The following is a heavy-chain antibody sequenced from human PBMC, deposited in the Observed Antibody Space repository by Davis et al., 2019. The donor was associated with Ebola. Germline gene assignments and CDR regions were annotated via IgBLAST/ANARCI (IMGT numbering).Heavy chain of an antibody. D-gene: IGHD6-13*01. V-gene: IGHV1-18*01. CDR2: ISPNRGKT. CDR3: ARAIAAAGFPGIDY. Sequence: ASVKVSCKASGYGFRNYGIHWVRQAPGQGLEWMGWISPNRGKTNYEQKFQGRVTMTTDTSTTTGYMELRNLTSDDTAVYYCARAIAAAGFPGIDYWGQGTLVTVSS. CDR1: GYGFRNYG. J-gene: IGHJ4*02.